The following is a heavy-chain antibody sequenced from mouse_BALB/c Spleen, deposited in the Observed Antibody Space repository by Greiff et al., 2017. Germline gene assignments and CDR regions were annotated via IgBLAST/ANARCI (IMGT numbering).Heavy chain of an antibody. J-gene: IGHJ2*01. Sequence: VQLQQSGAELARPGASVKMSCKASGYTFTSYTMHWVQQRPGQGLEWIGYINPSSGYTNYNQKFKDKATLTADKSSSTAYMQLSSLTSEDSAVYYCASYYGNYDYWGQGTTLTVSS. CDR3: ASYYGNYDY. CDR2: INPSSGYT. V-gene: IGHV1-4*01. D-gene: IGHD2-1*01. CDR1: GYTFTSYT.